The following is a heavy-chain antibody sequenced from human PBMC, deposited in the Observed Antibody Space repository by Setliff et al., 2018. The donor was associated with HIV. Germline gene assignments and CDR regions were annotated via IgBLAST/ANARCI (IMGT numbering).Heavy chain of an antibody. CDR2: ITAYNGHT. V-gene: IGHV1-18*01. D-gene: IGHD2-2*01. CDR3: APVSSGWFDP. Sequence: GASVKVSCKTSGYSFSYYGISWLRQAPGQGLEWMAWITAYNGHTLFAQKFQDRVTLTTDTSTSTAYMELRSLRSDDTAVYYCAPVSSGWFDPWGQGTLVTVSS. J-gene: IGHJ5*02. CDR1: GYSFSYYG.